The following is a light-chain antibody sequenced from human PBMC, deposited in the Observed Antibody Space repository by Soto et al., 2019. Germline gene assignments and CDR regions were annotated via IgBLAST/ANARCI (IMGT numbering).Light chain of an antibody. CDR2: AAS. CDR1: QSISSY. V-gene: IGKV1-39*01. CDR3: QQSYSSPFT. J-gene: IGKJ3*01. Sequence: DIQMTQSPSSLSASVGDRVTITCRASQSISSYLNWYQQKPGKAPNLLIYAASSLQSGVPSKFSGSGSGTDFTLTISILQPKDFATYYCQQSYSSPFTFGPGTKVDIK.